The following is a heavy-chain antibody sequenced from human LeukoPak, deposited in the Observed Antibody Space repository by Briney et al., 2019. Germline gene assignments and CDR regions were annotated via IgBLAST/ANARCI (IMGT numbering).Heavy chain of an antibody. CDR1: GFTVSSNY. V-gene: IGHV3-53*01. D-gene: IGHD5-18*01. Sequence: QPGGSLRLSCAASGFTVSSNYMSWVRQAPGKGLEWVSVIYSGGSTYYADSVKGRFTISRDNSKNTLYLQMNSLRAEDTAVYYCARDQAGYSYVAFDIWGQGTMVTVSS. CDR3: ARDQAGYSYVAFDI. J-gene: IGHJ3*02. CDR2: IYSGGST.